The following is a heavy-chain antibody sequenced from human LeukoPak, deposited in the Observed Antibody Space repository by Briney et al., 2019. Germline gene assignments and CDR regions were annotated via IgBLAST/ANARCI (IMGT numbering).Heavy chain of an antibody. CDR1: GFTFSSYG. V-gene: IGHV3-33*01. Sequence: KPGRSLRLSCAASGFTFSSYGMHWVRQAPGKGLEWVAVIWYDGSNKYYADSVKGRFTISRDNSKNTLYLQMNSLRAEDTAVYYCARDYLDWYFDLWGRGTLVTVSS. J-gene: IGHJ2*01. CDR2: IWYDGSNK. CDR3: ARDYLDWYFDL.